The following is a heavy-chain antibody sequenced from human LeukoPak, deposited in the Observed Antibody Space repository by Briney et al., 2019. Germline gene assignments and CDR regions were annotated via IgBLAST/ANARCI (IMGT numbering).Heavy chain of an antibody. D-gene: IGHD1-26*01. CDR2: IYYSGGT. CDR1: GGSISNSSYY. J-gene: IGHJ3*02. Sequence: SETLSLTCTVSGGSISNSSYYWGWIRQPPGKGLEWIGSIYYSGGTYYNPSLKSRVTISVDTSKNQFSLKLSSVTAADTAVYYCARDTLYSGSYGDDAFDIWGQGTMVTVSS. V-gene: IGHV4-39*07. CDR3: ARDTLYSGSYGDDAFDI.